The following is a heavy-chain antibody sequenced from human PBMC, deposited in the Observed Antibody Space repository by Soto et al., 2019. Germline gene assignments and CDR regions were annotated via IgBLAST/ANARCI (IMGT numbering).Heavy chain of an antibody. CDR3: AGYCTNGVCYGY. CDR1: GGSLSSSSYY. J-gene: IGHJ1*01. CDR2: IYYSGST. V-gene: IGHV4-39*01. Sequence: LEARCLPWTVSGGSLSSSSYYWGWLRQPPAKALEWIGSIYYSGSTYYNPSLKSRGTLSVDTSKNQYSLKLSFVTAAAPAVDYGAGYCTNGVCYGYWGQVTRVTGSS. D-gene: IGHD2-8*01.